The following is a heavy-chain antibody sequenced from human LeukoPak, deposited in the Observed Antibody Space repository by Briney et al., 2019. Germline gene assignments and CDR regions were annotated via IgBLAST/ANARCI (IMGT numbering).Heavy chain of an antibody. J-gene: IGHJ4*02. Sequence: GASAKVSCKASGYTFTGYYMHWVRQAPGQGLEWMGWINPNSGGTNYAQKFQGWVTMTRDTSISTAYMELSRLRSDDTAVYHCARDTAGGPGSLDYWGQGTLVTVSS. CDR3: ARDTAGGPGSLDY. CDR2: INPNSGGT. D-gene: IGHD5-18*01. V-gene: IGHV1-2*04. CDR1: GYTFTGYY.